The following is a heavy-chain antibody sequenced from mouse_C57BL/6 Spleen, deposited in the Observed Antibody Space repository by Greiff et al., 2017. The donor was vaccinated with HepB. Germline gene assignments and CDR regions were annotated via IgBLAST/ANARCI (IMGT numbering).Heavy chain of an antibody. CDR3: AKLQTAQATLAWFAY. CDR2: ISDGGSYT. Sequence: EVQVVESGGGLVKPGGSLKLSCAASGFTFSSYAMSWVRQTPEKRLEWVATISDGGSYTYYPDNVKGRFTISRGNAKNNLYLQMSHLKSEDTAMYYGAKLQTAQATLAWFAYWGQGTLVTVSA. CDR1: GFTFSSYA. J-gene: IGHJ3*01. D-gene: IGHD3-2*02. V-gene: IGHV5-4*01.